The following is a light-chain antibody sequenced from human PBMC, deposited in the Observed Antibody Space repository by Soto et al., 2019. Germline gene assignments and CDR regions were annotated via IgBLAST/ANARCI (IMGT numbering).Light chain of an antibody. CDR1: QSVSSS. Sequence: EIVLTQSPATLSLSPGERATLSCRASQSVSSSLAWYQQKPGQAPRLLIYDASNRATGIPARFSGSGSGTDFTLTISSLEPEDFAVYYCQQRITFAPGTKVDI. J-gene: IGKJ3*01. CDR3: QQRIT. CDR2: DAS. V-gene: IGKV3-11*01.